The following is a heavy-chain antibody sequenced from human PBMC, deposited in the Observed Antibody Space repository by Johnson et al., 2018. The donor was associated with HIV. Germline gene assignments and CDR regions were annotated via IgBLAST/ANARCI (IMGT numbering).Heavy chain of an antibody. CDR3: ARRADAFDI. Sequence: QARLVESGGGVVQPGGSLRLSCAASDFTFTNNAIHWVRQAPGKGLEWVAVISYDGTNTYYADSVKGRFTISRENAKNSLYLQMNSLRAGDTAVYYCARRADAFDIWGQGTMVTVSS. CDR2: ISYDGTNT. CDR1: DFTFTNNA. V-gene: IGHV3-30*14. J-gene: IGHJ3*02.